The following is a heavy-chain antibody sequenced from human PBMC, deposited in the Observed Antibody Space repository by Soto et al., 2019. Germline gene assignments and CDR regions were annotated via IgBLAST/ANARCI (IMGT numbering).Heavy chain of an antibody. CDR2: IYYSGST. CDR1: GGSISSYY. Sequence: SETLSLTCTVSGGSISSYYWSWIRQPPGKGLEWIGYIYYSGSTNYNPSLKSRVTISVDTSKNQFSLKLSSVTAADTAVYYCARRGRAYCGGDCYPSYWYFDLWVCGTLVTVSS. V-gene: IGHV4-59*08. D-gene: IGHD2-21*02. J-gene: IGHJ2*01. CDR3: ARRGRAYCGGDCYPSYWYFDL.